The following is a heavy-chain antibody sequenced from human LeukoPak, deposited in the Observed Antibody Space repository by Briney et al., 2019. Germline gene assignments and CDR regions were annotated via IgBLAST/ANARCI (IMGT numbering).Heavy chain of an antibody. CDR2: IWYDGSNK. CDR1: GFTFSIYG. Sequence: GGSLRLSCAASGFTFSIYGMHWLRQAPGKGLEWVAVIWYDGSNKYYADSVKGRFTISRDNSKNTLYLQMNSLRADDTAVYYSARGGDYYGSGSYYEHPYYYYYYGMDVWGQGTTVTVSS. V-gene: IGHV3-33*01. D-gene: IGHD3-10*01. J-gene: IGHJ6*02. CDR3: ARGGDYYGSGSYYEHPYYYYYYGMDV.